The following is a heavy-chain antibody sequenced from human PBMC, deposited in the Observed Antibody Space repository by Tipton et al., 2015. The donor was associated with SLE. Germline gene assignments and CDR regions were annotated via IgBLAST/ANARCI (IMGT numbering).Heavy chain of an antibody. D-gene: IGHD2-8*01. CDR1: GGSISSYY. V-gene: IGHV4-59*08. CDR3: VRLRSKVLIDY. CDR2: IYYSGST. Sequence: TLSLTCTVSGGSISSYYWSWIRQPPGKGLEWIGYIYYSGSTNNNPSLRSRVTILVDKSKNQFSLRLTSVTAADTAVYYCVRLRSKVLIDYWGQGTLVTVSS. J-gene: IGHJ4*02.